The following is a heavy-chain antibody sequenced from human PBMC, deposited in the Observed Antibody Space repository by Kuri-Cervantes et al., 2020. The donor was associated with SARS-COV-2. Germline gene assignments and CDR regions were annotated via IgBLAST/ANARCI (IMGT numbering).Heavy chain of an antibody. CDR1: GYTFTSYG. D-gene: IGHD6-13*01. J-gene: IGHJ4*02. CDR2: ISTYYGDT. V-gene: IGHV1-18*01. Sequence: ASVKVSCKASGYTFTSYGIGWVRQAPGQGLEWMGWISTYYGDTDYAQSFQDRVTMTTDTSTSTAYMELKSLTSDDTAVYYCARGYGSRSSFDYWGQGTLVTVSS. CDR3: ARGYGSRSSFDY.